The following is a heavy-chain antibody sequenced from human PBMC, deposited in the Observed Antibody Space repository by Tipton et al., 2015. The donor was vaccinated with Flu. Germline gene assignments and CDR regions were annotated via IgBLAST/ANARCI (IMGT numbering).Heavy chain of an antibody. V-gene: IGHV4-38-2*01. CDR1: GDSIGGAYY. CDR3: ARSTYHYGSGSSDY. J-gene: IGHJ4*02. Sequence: TLSLTCSVSGDSIGGAYYWGWIRQPPGKGLEWIGNSHHTGSTYRNPSLKSRVIISVDRSKNQFSLKLTSVTAADTAVYYCARSTYHYGSGSSDYWGQGTLVTVSS. CDR2: SHHTGST. D-gene: IGHD3-10*01.